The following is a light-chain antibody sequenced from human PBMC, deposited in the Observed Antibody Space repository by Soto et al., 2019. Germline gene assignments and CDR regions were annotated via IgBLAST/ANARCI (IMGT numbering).Light chain of an antibody. J-gene: IGKJ2*01. CDR3: QQYHTFYPT. V-gene: IGKV1-5*03. CDR2: KAT. Sequence: DIPMTQSPSTLAASVGDRVTITCRASQTINTWLAGYQQKPGRAPKLLISKATSLESGVTSRLSGSGSGTEFTLTITSLQPDDFGSYSCQQYHTFYPTFGQGPKLQLK. CDR1: QTINTW.